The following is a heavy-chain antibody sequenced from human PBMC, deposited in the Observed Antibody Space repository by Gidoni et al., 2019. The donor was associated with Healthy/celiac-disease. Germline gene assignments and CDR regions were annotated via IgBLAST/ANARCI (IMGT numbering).Heavy chain of an antibody. D-gene: IGHD6-13*01. V-gene: IGHV1-2*04. CDR1: GYTFTGYY. CDR2: INPNSGGT. J-gene: IGHJ6*02. CDR3: ARSQQLVPINYYGMDV. Sequence: QVQLVQSGAEVKKPGASVKVSCKASGYTFTGYYMHWGRQAPGKGLAWMGWINPNSGGTNYAQKFQGWVTMTRDTSISTAYMELSRLRSDDTAVYYCARSQQLVPINYYGMDVWGQGTTVTVSS.